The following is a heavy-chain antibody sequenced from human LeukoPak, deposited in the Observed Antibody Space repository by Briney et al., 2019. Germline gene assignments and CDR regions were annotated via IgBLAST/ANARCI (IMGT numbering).Heavy chain of an antibody. CDR1: GGSITSGDFY. V-gene: IGHV4-30-4*01. J-gene: IGHJ5*02. D-gene: IGHD2-15*01. Sequence: SETLSLTCIVSGGSITSGDFYWSWIRQPPGKGLEWTGYIYYSGSSYYNPSLKSRVTMSVDTSMNQFSLKLSSVTAADTAVYYCARDRISWFDLWGQGTLVTVSS. CDR3: ARDRISWFDL. CDR2: IYYSGSS.